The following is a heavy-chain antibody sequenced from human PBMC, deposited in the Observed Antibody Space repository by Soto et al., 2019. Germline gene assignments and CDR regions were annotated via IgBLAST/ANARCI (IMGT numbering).Heavy chain of an antibody. CDR3: ARDKEDIAAAGTVYYYYYGMDV. J-gene: IGHJ6*02. V-gene: IGHV1-2*02. CDR2: INPNSGGT. CDR1: GYTFTGYY. D-gene: IGHD6-13*01. Sequence: ASVKVSCKASGYTFTGYYMHWVRQAPGQGLEWMGWINPNSGGTNYAQKFQGRVTMTRDTSISTAYMELSRLRSDDTAVYYCARDKEDIAAAGTVYYYYYGMDVWGQGTTVTV.